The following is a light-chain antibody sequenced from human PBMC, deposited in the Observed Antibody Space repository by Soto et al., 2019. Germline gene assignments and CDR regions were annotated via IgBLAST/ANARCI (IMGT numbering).Light chain of an antibody. J-gene: IGKJ1*01. CDR1: QTVSSNY. CDR2: GTS. V-gene: IGKV3-20*01. Sequence: EIVLTQSPGTLSLSPGERATLSCRASQTVSSNYLAWYQQQPGQAPRLLIYGTSSRATGVPDMFSGSGSGTDVTLTISRREAEDFAVYYCQQFGSSQTWTFGQGTKVEIK. CDR3: QQFGSSQTWT.